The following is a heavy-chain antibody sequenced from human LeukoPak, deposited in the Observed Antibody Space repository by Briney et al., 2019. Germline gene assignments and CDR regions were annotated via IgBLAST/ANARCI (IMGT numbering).Heavy chain of an antibody. D-gene: IGHD5-18*01. Sequence: GGSLRLSCVASGFTFGSYWMTWVRQAPGMGLEWVANIKEGGGEKYYVDSVKGRFIISRDNAKNSLFLQMNSLRAEDTAVYYCARVPGYTSGRGTIDSWGQGTLVTVSS. V-gene: IGHV3-7*03. CDR3: ARVPGYTSGRGTIDS. CDR2: IKEGGGEK. J-gene: IGHJ4*02. CDR1: GFTFGSYW.